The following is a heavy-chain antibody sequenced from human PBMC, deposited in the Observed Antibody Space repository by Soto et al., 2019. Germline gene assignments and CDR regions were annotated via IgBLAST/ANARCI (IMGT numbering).Heavy chain of an antibody. CDR1: GYTFTSYG. CDR3: AILNWNPGINMDV. D-gene: IGHD1-20*01. Sequence: ASVKVSCKASGYTFTSYGISWVRQAPGQGLEWMGWISAYNGNTNYAQKLQGRVTMTTDTSTSTAYMELRSLGSDDTAVYYCAILNWNPGINMDVWGQGTTVTVSS. CDR2: ISAYNGNT. J-gene: IGHJ6*02. V-gene: IGHV1-18*04.